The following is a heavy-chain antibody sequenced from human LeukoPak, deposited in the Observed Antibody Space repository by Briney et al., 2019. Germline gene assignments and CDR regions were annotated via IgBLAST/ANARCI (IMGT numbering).Heavy chain of an antibody. Sequence: ASVKVSCKASGYTFTSYGISWVRQAPGQGLEWMGWISAYNGNTNYAQKLQGRVTMTTDTSTSTAYMELRSLRSDDTAVYYCARRYSSSWFEGFDPWGQGTLVTVSS. CDR1: GYTFTSYG. CDR3: ARRYSSSWFEGFDP. D-gene: IGHD6-13*01. CDR2: ISAYNGNT. V-gene: IGHV1-18*01. J-gene: IGHJ5*02.